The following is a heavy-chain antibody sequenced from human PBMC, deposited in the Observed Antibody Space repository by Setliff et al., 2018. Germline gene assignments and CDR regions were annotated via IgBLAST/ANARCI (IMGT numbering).Heavy chain of an antibody. Sequence: GGFLRLSCAAAGFTFNNYARSWVRQAPGKGQEWVLSISAIGGSTYYQDSVKGRFTITRDNSKNTLFLQMSSRIAEDTAVYYCVKDPLLKGRYSDPFYFEYWGQGTLVTVSS. CDR3: VKDPLLKGRYSDPFYFEY. CDR1: GFTFNNYA. CDR2: ISAIGGST. V-gene: IGHV3-23*01. J-gene: IGHJ4*02. D-gene: IGHD3-9*01.